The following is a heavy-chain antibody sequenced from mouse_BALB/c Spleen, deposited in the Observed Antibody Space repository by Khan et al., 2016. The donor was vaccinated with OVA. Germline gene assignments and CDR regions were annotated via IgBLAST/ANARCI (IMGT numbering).Heavy chain of an antibody. V-gene: IGHV5-6-3*01. J-gene: IGHJ4*01. CDR3: ASDLYDEQYYYYGMDY. Sequence: EVELVESGGGLVQPGGSLKLSFAPAGFLFSPYALSGVRQPPDKRRGLFALFISNGGTTYYLASVKGGFTISRDIAKNTLQLQMSSLKSEDTAMYYCASDLYDEQYYYYGMDYWGQGTSVTVSS. D-gene: IGHD2-3*01. CDR1: GFLFSPYA. CDR2: FISNGGTT.